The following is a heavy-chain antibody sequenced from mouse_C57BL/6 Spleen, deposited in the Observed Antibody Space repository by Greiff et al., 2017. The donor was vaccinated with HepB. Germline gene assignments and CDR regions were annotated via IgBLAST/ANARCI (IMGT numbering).Heavy chain of an antibody. D-gene: IGHD1-2*01. J-gene: IGHJ4*01. Sequence: EVKLVESGEGLVKPGGSLKLSCAASGFTFSSYAMSWVRQTPEKRLEWVAYISSGGVYIYYAATVKGRFTISRDNARNTLYLQMSSLKSEDTAMYYCTSLRPSMDDWGQGTSVTVSS. V-gene: IGHV5-9-1*02. CDR3: TSLRPSMDD. CDR1: GFTFSSYA. CDR2: ISSGGVYI.